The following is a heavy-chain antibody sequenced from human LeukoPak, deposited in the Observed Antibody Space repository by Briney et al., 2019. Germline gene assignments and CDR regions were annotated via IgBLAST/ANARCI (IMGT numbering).Heavy chain of an antibody. D-gene: IGHD2-2*01. CDR1: GYSISSGYY. V-gene: IGHV4-38-2*02. CDR3: ARELRYCSSTSCHDY. Sequence: SETLSLTCTVSGYSISSGYYWGWIRQPPGKGLEWIGRIYHSGSTYYNPSLKSRVTISVDTSKNQFSLKLSSVTAAVTAVYYCARELRYCSSTSCHDYWRQGTLVTVSS. CDR2: IYHSGST. J-gene: IGHJ4*02.